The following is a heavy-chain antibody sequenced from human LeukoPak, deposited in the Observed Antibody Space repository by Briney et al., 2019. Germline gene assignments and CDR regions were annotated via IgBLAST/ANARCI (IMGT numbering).Heavy chain of an antibody. Sequence: GGSLTLSCAASGFTFSSYTMSWVRQAPGKGLEWVSSISSSSTYINYAVSVKGRFTISRDNAKNSLYLQMNRLRAEDTAVYYCARDRSPGNFDYWGQGTLVTVSS. CDR3: ARDRSPGNFDY. CDR1: GFTFSSYT. D-gene: IGHD3-10*01. CDR2: ISSSSTYI. V-gene: IGHV3-21*01. J-gene: IGHJ4*02.